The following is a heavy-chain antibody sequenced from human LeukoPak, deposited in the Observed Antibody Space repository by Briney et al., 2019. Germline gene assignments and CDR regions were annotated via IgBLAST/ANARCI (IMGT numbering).Heavy chain of an antibody. CDR3: ARDGEDIVVVPAAQAPDY. V-gene: IGHV3-30*02. CDR1: GFTFSSYG. J-gene: IGHJ4*02. Sequence: GWSLRLSCAASGFTFSSYGMHWVRQAPGKGLEWVAFIRYDGSNKYYADSVKGRFTISRGNSKNTLYLQMNSLRAEDTAVYYCARDGEDIVVVPAAQAPDYWGQGTLVTVSS. D-gene: IGHD2-2*01. CDR2: IRYDGSNK.